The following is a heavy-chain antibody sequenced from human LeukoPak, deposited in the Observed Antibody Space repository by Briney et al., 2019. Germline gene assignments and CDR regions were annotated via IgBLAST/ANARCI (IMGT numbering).Heavy chain of an antibody. CDR1: GFSFNSHS. CDR3: VRVAYDVLTGYENYYDY. CDR2: ISSSSAYI. Sequence: PGGSLRLSCAASGFSFNSHSMTWVRQAPGKGLECVSSISSSSAYIYYTDSVKGRFTISRDNAKNSVYLQMNSLSAEDTAVYYCVRVAYDVLTGYENYYDYWGQGTLVTVSS. J-gene: IGHJ4*02. D-gene: IGHD3-9*01. V-gene: IGHV3-21*01.